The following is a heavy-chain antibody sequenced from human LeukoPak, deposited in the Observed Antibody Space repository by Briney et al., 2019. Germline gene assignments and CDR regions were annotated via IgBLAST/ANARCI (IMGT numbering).Heavy chain of an antibody. CDR3: ARSPRVRGVKGWFDP. CDR2: IYPGDSDT. CDR1: GSSFTSYW. J-gene: IGHJ5*02. Sequence: GESLKISCNGSGSSFTSYWIGWVRPMPGKGLEWMGIIYPGDSDTRYSPSFQGQVTISADKSISTAYLQWSSLKASDTAMYYCARSPRVRGVKGWFDPWGQGTLVTVSS. D-gene: IGHD3-10*01. V-gene: IGHV5-51*01.